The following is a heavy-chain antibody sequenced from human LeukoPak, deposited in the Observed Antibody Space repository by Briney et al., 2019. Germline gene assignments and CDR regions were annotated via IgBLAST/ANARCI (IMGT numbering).Heavy chain of an antibody. CDR1: GFTFSSYW. CDR2: IKQDGSEK. D-gene: IGHD1-26*01. J-gene: IGHJ4*02. CDR3: ARDGAMGATTLDY. Sequence: PGGSLRLSCAASGFTFSSYWMSWVRQAPGKGLEWVANIKQDGSEKYYVDSVKGRFTISRDNAKNSLYLQMNSLRAEDTAVYYCARDGAMGATTLDYWGQGTLVTVSS. V-gene: IGHV3-7*01.